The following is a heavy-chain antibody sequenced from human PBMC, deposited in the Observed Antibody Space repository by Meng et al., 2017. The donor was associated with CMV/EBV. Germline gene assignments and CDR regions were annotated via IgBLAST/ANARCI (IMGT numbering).Heavy chain of an antibody. D-gene: IGHD3-22*01. CDR2: ISSSGSTI. J-gene: IGHJ4*02. CDR1: GFTFSSYE. Sequence: GGSLRLSCAASGFTFSSYEMNWVRQAPGKGLEWVSYISSSGSTIYYADSVKGRFTISRDNSKNTLYLQMNSLRAEDTAVYYCASPVVDYYDSSGFTTPLDYWGQGTLVTVSS. V-gene: IGHV3-48*03. CDR3: ASPVVDYYDSSGFTTPLDY.